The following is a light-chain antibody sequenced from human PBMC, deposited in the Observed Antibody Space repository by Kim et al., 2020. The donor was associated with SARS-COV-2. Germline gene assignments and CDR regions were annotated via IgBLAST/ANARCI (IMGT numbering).Light chain of an antibody. CDR3: CSYAGSYTLV. Sequence: GQSVTISCTGTSSDVGGYNYVSWYQQHPGKAPKLMIYDVNRGPSGVPDRFSGSKSGNTASLTISGLQAEDEADYYCCSYAGSYTLVFGGGTQLTVL. J-gene: IGLJ2*01. CDR2: DVN. CDR1: SSDVGGYNY. V-gene: IGLV2-11*03.